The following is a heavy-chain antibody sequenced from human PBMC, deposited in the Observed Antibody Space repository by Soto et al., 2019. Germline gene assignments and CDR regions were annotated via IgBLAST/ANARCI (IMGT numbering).Heavy chain of an antibody. J-gene: IGHJ4*02. CDR1: GFTFSSYG. Sequence: PGGSLRLSCAASGFTFSSYGMHWVRQSPGKGLEWVAVISYDGSNKYYADSVKGRFTISRDNSKNTLYLQMNSLRAEDTAVYYCAKDQDASKYYDFWSGFPFYWGQGTLVTAPQ. V-gene: IGHV3-30*18. D-gene: IGHD3-3*01. CDR3: AKDQDASKYYDFWSGFPFY. CDR2: ISYDGSNK.